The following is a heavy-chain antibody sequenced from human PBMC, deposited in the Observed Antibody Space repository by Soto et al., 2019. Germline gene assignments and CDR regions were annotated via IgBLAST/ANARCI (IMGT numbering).Heavy chain of an antibody. CDR3: ARDVYSVEY. V-gene: IGHV1-2*02. CDR1: GYPLTEHL. D-gene: IGHD2-8*01. J-gene: IGHJ4*01. Sequence: ASVKASCQASGYPLTEHLLHWVRQAPGQGLEWMGGVKAHSGDTNYAPQCQGRVTKTMDTSLSPGYVELSRLRSDDTAVYYCARDVYSVEYWG. CDR2: VKAHSGDT.